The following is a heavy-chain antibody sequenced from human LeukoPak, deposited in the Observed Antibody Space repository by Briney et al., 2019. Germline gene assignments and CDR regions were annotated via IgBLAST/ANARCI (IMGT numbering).Heavy chain of an antibody. V-gene: IGHV4-61*02. J-gene: IGHJ2*01. CDR3: AGQAHSGWYVDY. Sequence: SETLSLTCTVSGGSISSGSYYWSWIRQPAGKGLEWIGRIYTSGSTNYNPSLKSRVTISVDTSKNQFSLKLSSVTAADTAVYYCAGQAHSGWYVDYWGRGTLVTVSS. CDR1: GGSISSGSYY. D-gene: IGHD6-19*01. CDR2: IYTSGST.